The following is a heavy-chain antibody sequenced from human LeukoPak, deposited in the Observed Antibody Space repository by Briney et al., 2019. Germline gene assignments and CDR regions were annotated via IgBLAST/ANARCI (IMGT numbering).Heavy chain of an antibody. CDR2: IRYDGSNK. Sequence: GGSLRLSCAASGFTFSSYGMHCARQAPGKGLEGVAFIRYDGSNKYCADSVKVRFTISRDNSKNTLYLQMNSLRAEDTAVYYCATAGTYYYYYMDVWGKGTTVTISS. V-gene: IGHV3-30*02. J-gene: IGHJ6*03. D-gene: IGHD1-1*01. CDR3: ATAGTYYYYYMDV. CDR1: GFTFSSYG.